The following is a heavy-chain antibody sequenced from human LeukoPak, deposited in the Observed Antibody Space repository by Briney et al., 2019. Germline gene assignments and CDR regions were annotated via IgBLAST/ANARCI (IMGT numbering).Heavy chain of an antibody. CDR1: GGSFSDYY. CDR3: ARLTTGYFSSYYYYYMDV. V-gene: IGHV4-34*01. J-gene: IGHJ6*03. D-gene: IGHD3-9*01. CDR2: INHSGNS. Sequence: SETLSLTCAVYGGSFSDYYWSWIRQPPGKGLEWIGEINHSGNSNYNPSLKSRVTISVDTSKNQFSLKLSSVTAADTAVYYCARLTTGYFSSYYYYYMDVWGKGTTVTISS.